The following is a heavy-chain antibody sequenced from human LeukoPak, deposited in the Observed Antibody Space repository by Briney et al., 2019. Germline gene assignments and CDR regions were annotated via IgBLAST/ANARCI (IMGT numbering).Heavy chain of an antibody. CDR3: TRGRYFGIDF. V-gene: IGHV3-48*03. CDR2: ISGSGSTM. CDR1: GFTFSTFE. Sequence: GGSLRLSCTASGFTFSTFEMSWVRQAPGTGLEWVSYISGSGSTMYYADSVKGRFTMSRDNAKNSLYLDMKSLRGEDTALYFCTRGRYFGIDFWGQGSLVIVSS. D-gene: IGHD3-9*01. J-gene: IGHJ4*02.